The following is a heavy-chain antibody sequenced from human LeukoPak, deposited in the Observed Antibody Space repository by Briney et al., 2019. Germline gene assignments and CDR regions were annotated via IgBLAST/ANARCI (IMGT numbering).Heavy chain of an antibody. J-gene: IGHJ4*02. CDR1: GGSFSGYY. Sequence: PSETLSLTCAVYGGSFSGYYWSWIRQPAGKGLEWIGRIYTSGSTNYNPSLKSRVTMSVDKSKNQFSLKLSSVTAADTAVYYCARGVTPYSYGYGYWGQGTLVTVSS. CDR3: ARGVTPYSYGYGY. D-gene: IGHD5-18*01. CDR2: IYTSGST. V-gene: IGHV4-59*10.